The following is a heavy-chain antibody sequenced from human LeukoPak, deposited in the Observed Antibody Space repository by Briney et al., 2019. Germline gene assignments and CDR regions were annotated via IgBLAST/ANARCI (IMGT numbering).Heavy chain of an antibody. D-gene: IGHD2-2*01. CDR2: ISSSSSYI. J-gene: IGHJ4*02. CDR3: ARNLGYCSSTSCPWDY. CDR1: GFTFSSYS. Sequence: GGSLSLSCAASGFTFSSYSMNWVRQAPGKGLEWVSSISSSSSYIYYADSVKGRFTISRDNAKNSLYLQMNSLRAEDTAVYYCARNLGYCSSTSCPWDYWGQGTLVTVSS. V-gene: IGHV3-21*01.